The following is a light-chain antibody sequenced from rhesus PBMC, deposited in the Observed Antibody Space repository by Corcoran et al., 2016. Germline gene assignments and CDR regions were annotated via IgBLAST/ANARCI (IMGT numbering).Light chain of an antibody. CDR3: QQYNSLPLT. J-gene: IGKJ4*01. CDR2: YSK. V-gene: IGKV1-32*01. Sequence: DIQMTQSPSSLSASVGDRVTITCRASQGISSYLNWYQQKPGKAPKLLIYYSKRLESGVPSRFSGSGSGTEFTRTISRLQTEDFATYYCQQYNSLPLTFGGGPKVELK. CDR1: QGISSY.